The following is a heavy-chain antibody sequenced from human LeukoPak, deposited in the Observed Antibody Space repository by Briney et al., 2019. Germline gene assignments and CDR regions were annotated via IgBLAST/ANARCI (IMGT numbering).Heavy chain of an antibody. V-gene: IGHV3-23*01. J-gene: IGHJ4*02. D-gene: IGHD2-2*01. Sequence: GGTLRLSCAASGFTFSGYGMSWVRQAPGKGLEWVSAISGSGGSTYYADSVKGRFTISRDNSKNTLYLQMNSLRAEDTAVYYCARGRYCSSTSCYLGYWGQGTLVTVSS. CDR3: ARGRYCSSTSCYLGY. CDR2: ISGSGGST. CDR1: GFTFSGYG.